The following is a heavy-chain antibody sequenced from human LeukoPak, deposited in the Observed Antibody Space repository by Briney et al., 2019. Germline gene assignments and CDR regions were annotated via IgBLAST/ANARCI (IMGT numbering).Heavy chain of an antibody. CDR3: VKGSGSGWSYWYFDL. Sequence: PGGSLSLSCAASGFTFDDYAMYWFRQAPGKGLQGVSGISWSSGIIGYADSVKGRFTISRDNAKNFLYLQMNSLTAEDMALYYCVKGSGSGWSYWYFDLWGRGTLVTVSS. J-gene: IGHJ2*01. CDR2: ISWSSGII. CDR1: GFTFDDYA. D-gene: IGHD6-19*01. V-gene: IGHV3-9*03.